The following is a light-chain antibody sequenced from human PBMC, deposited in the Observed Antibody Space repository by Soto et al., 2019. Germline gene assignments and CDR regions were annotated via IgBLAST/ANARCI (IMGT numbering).Light chain of an antibody. V-gene: IGKV1-5*03. Sequence: DIQMTQAPSTLYGSVGDIVTITCRASQTISSWLAWYQQTPGKAPKLLIYKASTLTSCVPSRFSGSGSGTECTLTISSLQPAYFATYYCQHYKRYSEGFCQGTKVELK. J-gene: IGKJ1*01. CDR3: QHYKRYSEG. CDR2: KAS. CDR1: QTISSW.